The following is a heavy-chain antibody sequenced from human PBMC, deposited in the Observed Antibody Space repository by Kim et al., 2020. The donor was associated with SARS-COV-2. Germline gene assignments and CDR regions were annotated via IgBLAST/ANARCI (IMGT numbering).Heavy chain of an antibody. D-gene: IGHD4-17*01. Sequence: KGRFTISRDNSKNTLYLQMNSLRAEDTAVYYCARDPEDGDYLYYYYGMDVWGQGTTVTVSS. CDR3: ARDPEDGDYLYYYYGMDV. J-gene: IGHJ6*02. V-gene: IGHV3-30*01.